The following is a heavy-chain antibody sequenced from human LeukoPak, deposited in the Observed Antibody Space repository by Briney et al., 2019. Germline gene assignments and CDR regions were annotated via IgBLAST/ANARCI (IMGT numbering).Heavy chain of an antibody. CDR3: AKSSYDSSGYYADYYYMDV. CDR1: GFTFSSYG. D-gene: IGHD3-22*01. J-gene: IGHJ6*03. Sequence: PGGSLRLSCASSGFTFSSYGMHWVRQAPGKGLEWVAFIRYDGSNKYYADSVKGRFTISRDNSKNTLYLQMNSLRAEDTAVYYCAKSSYDSSGYYADYYYMDVWGKGTTVTVSS. V-gene: IGHV3-30*02. CDR2: IRYDGSNK.